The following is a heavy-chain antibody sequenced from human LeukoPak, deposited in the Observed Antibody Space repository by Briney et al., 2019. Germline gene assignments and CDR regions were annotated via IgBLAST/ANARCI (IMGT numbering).Heavy chain of an antibody. CDR3: AKDIPLRPAAMN. CDR2: ISSSGSTI. V-gene: IGHV3-48*03. Sequence: GGSLRLSCAASGFTFSSYEMNWVRQAPGKGPEWVSYISSSGSTIYYADSVKGRFTISRDNSKNTLYLQMNSLRAEDTAIYYCAKDIPLRPAAMNWGQGTLVTVSS. D-gene: IGHD2-2*01. J-gene: IGHJ4*02. CDR1: GFTFSSYE.